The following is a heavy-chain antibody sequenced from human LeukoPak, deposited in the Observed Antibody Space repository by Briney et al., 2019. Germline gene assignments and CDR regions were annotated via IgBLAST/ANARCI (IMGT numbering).Heavy chain of an antibody. D-gene: IGHD3-9*01. CDR3: TRDPGQYYDILTGYYTPYYFDY. Sequence: ASVRVSCKASGYTFTSYGVSWVRQAPGQGLEWMGWISTYNADTDSAQKFQGRVTMTTETSTSTAYMELRSLTSDDTAVYYCTRDPGQYYDILTGYYTPYYFDYWGQGTLVTVSS. J-gene: IGHJ4*02. V-gene: IGHV1-18*01. CDR1: GYTFTSYG. CDR2: ISTYNADT.